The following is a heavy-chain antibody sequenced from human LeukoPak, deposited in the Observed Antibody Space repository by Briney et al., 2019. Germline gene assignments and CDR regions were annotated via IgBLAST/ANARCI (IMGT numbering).Heavy chain of an antibody. J-gene: IGHJ5*02. V-gene: IGHV4-34*01. CDR3: ARGADIVVVPAAETGIRWFDP. CDR2: INHSGST. Sequence: SETLSLTCAVYGGSFSGYYWSWIRQPPGKGLEWIGEINHSGSTNYNPSLKSRVTISVDTSKNQFSLKLSSVTAADTAVYYCARGADIVVVPAAETGIRWFDPWGQGTLVTVPS. CDR1: GGSFSGYY. D-gene: IGHD2-2*01.